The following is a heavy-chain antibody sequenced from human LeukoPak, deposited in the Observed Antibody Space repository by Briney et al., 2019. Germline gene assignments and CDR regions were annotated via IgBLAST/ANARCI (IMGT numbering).Heavy chain of an antibody. Sequence: PGGSLRLSCAASGFIFGNYAMNWVRQAPGKGLEWLTGISGFGGSTYYAASAKGRFTISRDNSGNTLFLQLNNLRVGDTAVYYCARRGGSSWSSFDYWGQGSLVTVSS. D-gene: IGHD6-13*01. CDR3: ARRGGSSWSSFDY. CDR2: ISGFGGST. J-gene: IGHJ4*02. V-gene: IGHV3-23*01. CDR1: GFIFGNYA.